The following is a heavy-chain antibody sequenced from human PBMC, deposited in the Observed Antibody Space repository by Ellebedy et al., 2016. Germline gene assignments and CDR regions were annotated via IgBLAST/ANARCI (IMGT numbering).Heavy chain of an antibody. Sequence: SETLSLTCSVSGGFISDYYWHWIRQPPGRGLEWIGYVYYSGNTKYNPSLKIRVTISVDPSKNQFSLKVSSVTAADTAVYYCARESTIFGVSALDIWGQGTMVTVS. CDR1: GGFISDYY. CDR3: ARESTIFGVSALDI. V-gene: IGHV4-59*12. CDR2: VYYSGNT. J-gene: IGHJ3*02. D-gene: IGHD3-9*01.